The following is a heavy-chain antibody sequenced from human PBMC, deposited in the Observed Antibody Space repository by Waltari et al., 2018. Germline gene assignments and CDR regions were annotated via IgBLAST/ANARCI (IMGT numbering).Heavy chain of an antibody. CDR1: GYLFTSHD. V-gene: IGHV1-8*01. J-gene: IGHJ6*02. Sequence: QVQLVQSGAEVKKPGASVKVSCKASGYLFTSHDINWVRQATGQGPGGLGWMNPESGNTGYAQKFQGGVTMTRDTSTTTAYMELSSLRSDDTAVYFCARGLSSSWFGMDVWGQGTAVTVSS. CDR3: ARGLSSSWFGMDV. CDR2: MNPESGNT. D-gene: IGHD6-13*01.